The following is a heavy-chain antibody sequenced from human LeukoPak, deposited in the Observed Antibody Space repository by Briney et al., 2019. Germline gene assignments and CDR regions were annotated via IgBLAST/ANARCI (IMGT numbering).Heavy chain of an antibody. CDR3: ARDGGYDY. V-gene: IGHV4-59*12. CDR2: IYYSGST. D-gene: IGHD5-12*01. Sequence: PSETLSLTCTVSGDSISSYYWSWIPHPPGKGLEWIGYIYYSGSTNYNPSLKSRVTISADTSKNQFSLKLSSVTAADTAVYYCARDGGYDYWGQGTLVTVSS. J-gene: IGHJ4*02. CDR1: GDSISSYY.